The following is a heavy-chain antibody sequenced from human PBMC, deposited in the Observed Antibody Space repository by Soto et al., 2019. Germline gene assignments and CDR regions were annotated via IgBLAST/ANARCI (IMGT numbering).Heavy chain of an antibody. V-gene: IGHV1-2*02. J-gene: IGHJ3*02. Sequence: QLHLVQSGAVVKKPGASVTVSCSASGYPVTAYYMHWVRQAPGRGLEWMGGINPATGAAKYTQTFQGRVTMTRGPSTSTVFMELSGLTSEAPAVFYCARGGGVGVAGSAAFDMWGQGTLVTVSS. CDR3: ARGGGVGVAGSAAFDM. D-gene: IGHD3-3*01. CDR1: GYPVTAYY. CDR2: INPATGAA.